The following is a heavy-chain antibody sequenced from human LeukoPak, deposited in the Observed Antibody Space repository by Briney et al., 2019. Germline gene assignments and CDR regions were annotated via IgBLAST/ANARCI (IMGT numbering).Heavy chain of an antibody. Sequence: PGGSLRLSCAASGFTFSSYGMNWVRQAPGKGLEWVSSISTSSSYINYADSVKGRFTISRDNAKKSLYLQMNSLRADDTALYYCARGASVVPGIDNAFDIWGQGTMVTVSS. J-gene: IGHJ3*02. D-gene: IGHD6-19*01. CDR1: GFTFSSYG. V-gene: IGHV3-21*01. CDR2: ISTSSSYI. CDR3: ARGASVVPGIDNAFDI.